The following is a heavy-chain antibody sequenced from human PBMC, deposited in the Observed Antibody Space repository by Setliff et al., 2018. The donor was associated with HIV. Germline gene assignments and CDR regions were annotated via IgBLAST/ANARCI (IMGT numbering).Heavy chain of an antibody. CDR3: AAEGNIFDI. CDR2: IDPKNGKT. CDR1: GYTFTNYN. V-gene: IGHV1-69-2*01. Sequence: ASVMVSCKASGYTFTNYNIHWVQQAPGKGLQWMGRIDPKNGKTIYAEKFQGRVTIIADTSIDTTYMELSSLRSEDTAIYYCAAEGNIFDIWGQETMVTGSS. J-gene: IGHJ3*02.